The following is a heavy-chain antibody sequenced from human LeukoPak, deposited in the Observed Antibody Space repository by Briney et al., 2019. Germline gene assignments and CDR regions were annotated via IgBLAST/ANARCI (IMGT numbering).Heavy chain of an antibody. CDR2: INWNGGST. D-gene: IGHD6-19*01. Sequence: PGGSLRLSCAASGFTFEDYGMSWVRQAPGKGLEWVSGINWNGGSTGYADSVKGRFTISRDNAKNSLYLQMNSLRAEDTALYYCARGAGGSLGVPFDYWGQGTLVTVSS. CDR3: ARGAGGSLGVPFDY. J-gene: IGHJ4*02. CDR1: GFTFEDYG. V-gene: IGHV3-20*04.